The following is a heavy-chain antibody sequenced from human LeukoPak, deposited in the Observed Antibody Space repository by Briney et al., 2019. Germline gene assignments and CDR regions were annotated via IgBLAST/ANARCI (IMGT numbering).Heavy chain of an antibody. CDR3: ARDPSMVRGVGFDY. CDR2: ISSSGSTI. D-gene: IGHD3-10*01. V-gene: IGHV3-48*03. J-gene: IGHJ4*02. Sequence: PGGSLRLSCATSGFTFSNTFLNWVRQAPGKGLEWVSYISSSGSTIYYADSVKGRFTISRDNAKNSLYLQMNSLRAEDTAVYYCARDPSMVRGVGFDYWGQGTLVTVSS. CDR1: GFTFSNTF.